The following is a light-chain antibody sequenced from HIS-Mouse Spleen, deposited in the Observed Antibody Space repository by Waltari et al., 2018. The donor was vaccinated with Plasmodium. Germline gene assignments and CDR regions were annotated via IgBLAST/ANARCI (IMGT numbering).Light chain of an antibody. V-gene: IGLV3-10*01. CDR3: YSTDSSGNHRV. J-gene: IGLJ3*02. Sequence: SYELTQPPSVSVSPGQTARITCSGDALPKKYAYWYQQKSGQAPVLVIYEDSKTPSGIPERVSGSSVVTMATLTISGAQVEDEADYYCYSTDSSGNHRVFGGGTKLTVL. CDR1: ALPKKY. CDR2: EDS.